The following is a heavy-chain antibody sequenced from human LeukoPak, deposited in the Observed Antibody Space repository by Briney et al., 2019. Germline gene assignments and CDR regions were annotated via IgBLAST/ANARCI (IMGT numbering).Heavy chain of an antibody. V-gene: IGHV5-51*01. D-gene: IGHD6-19*01. Sequence: GESLKVSCKGSGYSFTTYWIGWVRQMPGKGLEWMGIIYPGDSDTRYSPSFQGQVSISVDKSISTAYLQWSSLKASDTAMYYCARRGSGWFVDYWGQGTLVTVSS. CDR1: GYSFTTYW. CDR2: IYPGDSDT. CDR3: ARRGSGWFVDY. J-gene: IGHJ4*02.